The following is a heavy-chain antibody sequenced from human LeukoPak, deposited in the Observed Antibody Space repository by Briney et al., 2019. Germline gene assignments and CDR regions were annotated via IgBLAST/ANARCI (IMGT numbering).Heavy chain of an antibody. D-gene: IGHD1-26*01. CDR1: GFTFSSYS. Sequence: PGGSLTLSCAASGFTFSSYSMSWVRQAPGKGLEWVSAISDGGGTTYYAGSVKGRFTISRDNSKNTLYLQVNSLRAEDTAVYYCAKDGTRYSGSYYSFDYWGQGTLVTVSS. V-gene: IGHV3-23*01. J-gene: IGHJ4*02. CDR3: AKDGTRYSGSYYSFDY. CDR2: ISDGGGTT.